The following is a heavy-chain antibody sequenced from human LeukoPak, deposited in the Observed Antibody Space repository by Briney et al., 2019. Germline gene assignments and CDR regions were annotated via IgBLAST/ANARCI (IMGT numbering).Heavy chain of an antibody. D-gene: IGHD3-16*01. Sequence: SLRLSCAASGFTFDDYAMHWVRQAPGKGLEWVSGIIWNSGSIGYADSVKGRFTISRDNAKNSLYLQMNSLRAEDTALYYCAKDKKGGILRGNWFDPWGQGTLVTVSS. J-gene: IGHJ5*02. CDR3: AKDKKGGILRGNWFDP. V-gene: IGHV3-9*01. CDR1: GFTFDDYA. CDR2: IIWNSGSI.